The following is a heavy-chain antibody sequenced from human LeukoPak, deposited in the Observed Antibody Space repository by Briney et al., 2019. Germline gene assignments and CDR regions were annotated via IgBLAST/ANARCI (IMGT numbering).Heavy chain of an antibody. D-gene: IGHD1-26*01. V-gene: IGHV1-18*01. CDR1: GFTFSTYG. J-gene: IGHJ6*02. CDR2: VSSYNGNT. CDR3: ARDSGSYTIYYYGMDV. Sequence: ASVNVSCKASGFTFSTYGISWVRQAPGQGLEWMGWVSSYNGNTNYAQKIQGRVTMTTDTSTSTAYMELRSLRSDDTAVYYCARDSGSYTIYYYGMDVWGQGTTVTVSS.